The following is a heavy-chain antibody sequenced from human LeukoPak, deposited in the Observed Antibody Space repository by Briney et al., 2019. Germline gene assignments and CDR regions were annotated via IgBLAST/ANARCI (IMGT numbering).Heavy chain of an antibody. CDR2: MNPNSGNT. CDR1: GYTFTSYD. D-gene: IGHD5-24*01. J-gene: IGHJ4*02. Sequence: ASVKVSCKASGYTFTSYDIDWVRQATGQGLEWMGWMNPNSGNTGYAQKFQGRVTMTRNTSISTAYMELSSLRSEDTAVYYCASTREMATISGFDYWGQGTLVTVSS. V-gene: IGHV1-8*01. CDR3: ASTREMATISGFDY.